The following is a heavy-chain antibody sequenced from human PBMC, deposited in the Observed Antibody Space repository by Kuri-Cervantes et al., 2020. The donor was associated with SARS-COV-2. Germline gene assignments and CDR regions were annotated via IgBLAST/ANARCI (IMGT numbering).Heavy chain of an antibody. Sequence: SSVPVSCQASGGSFSSHAISWLRQAPGQGLEWMGGFYPIVCTANYAQKFQGRVTMTRNPSISTAYMVLSSLRSEDTAVYCCASSRSITIFGVVINYYYGMDVWGQGTTVTVSS. J-gene: IGHJ6*02. CDR3: ASSRSITIFGVVINYYYGMDV. D-gene: IGHD3-3*01. CDR1: GGSFSSHA. V-gene: IGHV1-69*05. CDR2: FYPIVCTA.